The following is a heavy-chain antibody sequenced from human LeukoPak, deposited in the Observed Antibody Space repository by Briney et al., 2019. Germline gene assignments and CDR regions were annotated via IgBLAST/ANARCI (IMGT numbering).Heavy chain of an antibody. CDR1: GDSLSHYY. J-gene: IGHJ5*02. V-gene: IGHV4-59*01. CDR2: IYYSGSS. Sequence: SETLSLTCAVSGDSLSHYYWTWIRQPPGKGLEWIGYIYYSGSSNYNPSLKSRVTISVDTSKNQFSLKLSSVTAADTAVYYCARDRSGPGFDPWGQGTLVTVSS. CDR3: ARDRSGPGFDP.